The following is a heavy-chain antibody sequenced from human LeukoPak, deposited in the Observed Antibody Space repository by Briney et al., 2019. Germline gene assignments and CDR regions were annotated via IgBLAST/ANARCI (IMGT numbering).Heavy chain of an antibody. CDR1: GGTFSSYA. V-gene: IGHV1-69*13. CDR2: IIPLFGTT. CDR3: ARGGYCSGGSCGVIYYYMDV. Sequence: SVKVSCKASGGTFSSYAISWVRQAPGQGLEWVGGIIPLFGTTNYAQKFQGRVTITADESTSTAYMELSSLRSEDTAVYYCARGGYCSGGSCGVIYYYMDVWGKGTTVTVSS. J-gene: IGHJ6*03. D-gene: IGHD2-15*01.